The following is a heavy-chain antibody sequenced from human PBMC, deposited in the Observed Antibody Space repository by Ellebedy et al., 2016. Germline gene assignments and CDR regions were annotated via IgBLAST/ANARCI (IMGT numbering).Heavy chain of an antibody. CDR3: AREANSGSPLNQDFDY. CDR1: GFTFSSYW. D-gene: IGHD3-10*01. V-gene: IGHV3-7*04. J-gene: IGHJ4*02. Sequence: GESLKISCAASGFTFSSYWMSWVRQAPGKGLEWVANIKQDGSEKYYVDSVKGRFTISRDNAKNSLYLQMNSLRAEDTAVYYCAREANSGSPLNQDFDYWGQGTLVTVSS. CDR2: IKQDGSEK.